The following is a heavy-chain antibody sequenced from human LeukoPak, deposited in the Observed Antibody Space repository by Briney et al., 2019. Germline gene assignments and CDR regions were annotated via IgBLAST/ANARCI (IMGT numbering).Heavy chain of an antibody. V-gene: IGHV3-30*02. CDR1: GFTFSSYG. CDR2: IRYDGSNK. Sequence: GGSLRLSCAASGFTFSSYGMHWVRQAPGKGLEWVAFIRYDGSNKYYADSAKGRFTISRDNPKNTLYLQMNSLRAEDTAVYYCAKDRERWLQSFDYWGQGTLVTVSS. J-gene: IGHJ4*02. CDR3: AKDRERWLQSFDY. D-gene: IGHD5-24*01.